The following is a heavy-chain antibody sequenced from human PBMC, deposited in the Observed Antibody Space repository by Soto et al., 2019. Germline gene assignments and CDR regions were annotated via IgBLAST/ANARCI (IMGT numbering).Heavy chain of an antibody. V-gene: IGHV3-21*01. Sequence: GGSLRLSCAASGFTFSSYSMNWVRQAPGKGLEWVSSISSSSSYIYYADSVKGRFTISRDNAKNSLFLQMNSLRAEDTAVYYCARDLPGGLTGSYIPEHDYWGRGTLVTVSS. CDR3: ARDLPGGLTGSYIPEHDY. D-gene: IGHD3-9*01. CDR1: GFTFSSYS. CDR2: ISSSSSYI. J-gene: IGHJ4*02.